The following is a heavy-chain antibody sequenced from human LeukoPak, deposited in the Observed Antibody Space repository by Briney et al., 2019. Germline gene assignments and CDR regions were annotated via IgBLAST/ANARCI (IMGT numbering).Heavy chain of an antibody. CDR3: ARGDGGWYFDL. D-gene: IGHD4-23*01. CDR2: INHSGST. Sequence: SETLSLTCAVYGGSFSGYYWSWIRQSPGKGLEWIGEINHSGSTNYNPSLKSRVTISVDTSNHQFSLKLGSVNAADTAVYYCARGDGGWYFDLWGRGTLVTVFS. CDR1: GGSFSGYY. J-gene: IGHJ2*01. V-gene: IGHV4-34*01.